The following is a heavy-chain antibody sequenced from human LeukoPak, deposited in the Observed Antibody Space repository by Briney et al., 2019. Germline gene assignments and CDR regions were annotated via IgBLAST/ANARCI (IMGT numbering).Heavy chain of an antibody. J-gene: IGHJ6*02. D-gene: IGHD3-16*01. V-gene: IGHV3-48*02. CDR1: GFTFSSYS. Sequence: PGRSLRLSCAASGFTFSSYSMNWVRQAPGKGLEWVSYISSSSSTIYYADSVKGRFTISRDNAKNSLYLQMNRLRDEDTAVYYCARDREGGAYYYYRMDVWGQGTTVTVSS. CDR2: ISSSSSTI. CDR3: ARDREGGAYYYYRMDV.